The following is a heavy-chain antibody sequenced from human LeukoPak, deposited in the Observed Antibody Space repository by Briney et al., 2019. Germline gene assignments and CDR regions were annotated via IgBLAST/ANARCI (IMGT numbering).Heavy chain of an antibody. J-gene: IGHJ5*02. CDR2: ISDSGGTI. CDR3: ARGAGPLFDP. Sequence: PGGSLRLSCAASGFTFTDHYMSWIRQAPGKGLEWISYISDSGGTIHYADSVKGRFTISRDNAKNSLYLQTNSLRAEDTAVYYCARGAGPLFDPGGQGTLVTVSS. CDR1: GFTFTDHY. V-gene: IGHV3-11*01.